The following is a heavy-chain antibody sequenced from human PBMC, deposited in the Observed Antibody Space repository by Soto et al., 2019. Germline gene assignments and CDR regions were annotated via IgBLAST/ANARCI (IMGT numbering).Heavy chain of an antibody. CDR1: GYTFTSYD. D-gene: IGHD3-16*01. V-gene: IGHV1-8*01. J-gene: IGHJ4*02. Sequence: QVQLVQSGAEVKKPGASVKVSCKASGYTFTSYDINWVRQATGQGPERMGWMNPNSGNTGYAQKFQGRVTMTRNTSLSTASMGLSRRTSEDTALFYCARAWGTPRDYWGQGTRVSVPS. CDR3: ARAWGTPRDY. CDR2: MNPNSGNT.